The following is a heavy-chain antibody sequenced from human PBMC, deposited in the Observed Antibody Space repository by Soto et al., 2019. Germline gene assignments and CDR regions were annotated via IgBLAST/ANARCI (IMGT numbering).Heavy chain of an antibody. Sequence: GASVKVSCKTSGYCLHNSGISWVRQAPGQGLEWMGWISVFNGYAHSAQKFQGRVIMTADTFTSTAYMELRGLRSDDTAMYYCSKNGTTWFASWGQGTPVTVSS. J-gene: IGHJ5*01. D-gene: IGHD1-1*01. V-gene: IGHV1-18*01. CDR1: GYCLHNSG. CDR2: ISVFNGYA. CDR3: SKNGTTWFAS.